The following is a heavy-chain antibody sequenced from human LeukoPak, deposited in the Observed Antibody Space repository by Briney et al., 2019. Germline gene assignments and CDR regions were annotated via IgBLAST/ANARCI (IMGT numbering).Heavy chain of an antibody. J-gene: IGHJ3*02. Sequence: PSETLSLTCTVSGXSISSYYGSWIRQPPGKGLEWVGYIYYSGSTNYNPSLKSRVTISVDTSKNQFSLKLSSVTAADTAVYYCARDGDFGYAFDIWGQGTMVTVSS. V-gene: IGHV4-59*01. CDR3: ARDGDFGYAFDI. CDR1: GXSISSYY. CDR2: IYYSGST. D-gene: IGHD2-21*02.